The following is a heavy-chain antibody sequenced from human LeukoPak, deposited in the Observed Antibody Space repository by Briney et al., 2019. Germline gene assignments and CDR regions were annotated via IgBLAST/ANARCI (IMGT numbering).Heavy chain of an antibody. D-gene: IGHD3-16*01. J-gene: IGHJ3*02. V-gene: IGHV3-7*01. CDR1: GFTFNNYW. CDR3: ARGGRRSYGDDAFDM. CDR2: IKQDGSEK. Sequence: PGGSLRLSSAASGFTFNNYWMNWVRQAPGRGLEWVANIKQDGSEKYSVDTVKGRFTISRDNAKNSLYLQMNSLRAEDTAVYYCARGGRRSYGDDAFDMWGQGTMVTVSS.